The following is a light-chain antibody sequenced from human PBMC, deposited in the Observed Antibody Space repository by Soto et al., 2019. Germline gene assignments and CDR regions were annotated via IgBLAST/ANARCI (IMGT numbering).Light chain of an antibody. J-gene: IGLJ1*01. V-gene: IGLV1-51*01. CDR1: GSNVGYNS. CDR2: DNY. Sequence: SALTQPPSLSAAPGQEVTISCSGSGSNVGYNSVSWYQQLPGTAPKLLIYDNYKRPSGIPARFSGSKSGTSASLGITGLQTGDGADYYCGAWDDSLTAYVFGSGTKVTVL. CDR3: GAWDDSLTAYV.